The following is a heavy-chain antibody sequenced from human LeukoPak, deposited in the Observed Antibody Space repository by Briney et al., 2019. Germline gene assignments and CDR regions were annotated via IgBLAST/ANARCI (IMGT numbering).Heavy chain of an antibody. CDR2: ISYDGSDK. J-gene: IGHJ5*02. V-gene: IGHV3-30*01. CDR3: AREGYSNRWFDP. CDR1: GFTFSSYT. Sequence: GRSLRLSCAASGFTFSSYTMHWVHQAPGKGLEWVAVISYDGSDKYYADSVKGRFTISRDNSKNTLYLQMNSLRAEDTAVYYCAREGYSNRWFDPWGQGTLVTVSS. D-gene: IGHD4-11*01.